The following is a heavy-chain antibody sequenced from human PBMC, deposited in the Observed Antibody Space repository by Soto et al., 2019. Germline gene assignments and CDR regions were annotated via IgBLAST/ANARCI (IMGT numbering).Heavy chain of an antibody. D-gene: IGHD3-16*01. V-gene: IGHV3-23*05. CDR3: EKGIRHLGESTNFDY. Sequence: SLRLSCAASGFTFSIYVMSWVRQAPGKGLEWVSVIRYSGSSKYYADSVKGRFTISRDNSKNTLYLKMNSLRAEDTAVYYCEKGIRHLGESTNFDYWGQGILVTVSS. CDR1: GFTFSIYV. CDR2: IRYSGSSK. J-gene: IGHJ4*02.